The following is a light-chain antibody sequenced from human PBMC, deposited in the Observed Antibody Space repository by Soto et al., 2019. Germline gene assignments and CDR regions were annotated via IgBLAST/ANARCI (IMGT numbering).Light chain of an antibody. V-gene: IGKV3-20*01. CDR1: QSVSNDF. Sequence: EIVLTQSPGILSLSPGERATLSCRASQSVSNDFLAWYQQKPGQAPRLLIYGASTRATDVPDRFSGSGSGADFTLTISRLEPEDFATYYCQQSYRTPHTFGQGTKLETK. CDR3: QQSYRTPHT. J-gene: IGKJ2*01. CDR2: GAS.